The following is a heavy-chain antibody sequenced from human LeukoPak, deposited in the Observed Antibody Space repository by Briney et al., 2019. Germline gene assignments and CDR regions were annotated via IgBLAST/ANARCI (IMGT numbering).Heavy chain of an antibody. CDR1: GGPIGTYY. Sequence: SETLSLTCTVSGGPIGTYYWSGIRQPPGKGLEWIGYIYYSGSTNYNPSLKSRVTISVDTSKNQFSLKLSSVTAADTAVYYCARSSAYYDILTGYYPYYFDYWGQGTLVTVSS. J-gene: IGHJ4*02. CDR2: IYYSGST. V-gene: IGHV4-59*08. CDR3: ARSSAYYDILTGYYPYYFDY. D-gene: IGHD3-9*01.